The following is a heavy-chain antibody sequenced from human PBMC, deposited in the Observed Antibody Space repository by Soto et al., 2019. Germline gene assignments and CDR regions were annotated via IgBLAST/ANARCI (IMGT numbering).Heavy chain of an antibody. D-gene: IGHD3-3*01. V-gene: IGHV4-34*01. J-gene: IGHJ5*02. CDR2: INHSGST. CDR3: ARGTVRFLEWFRGDDYNWFDP. CDR1: GGSFSGYY. Sequence: SETLSLTCAVYGGSFSGYYWSWIRQPPGKGLEWIGEINHSGSTNYNPSLKSRVTISVDTSKNQFSLKLSSVTAADTAVYYCARGTVRFLEWFRGDDYNWFDPWGQGTLVTVSS.